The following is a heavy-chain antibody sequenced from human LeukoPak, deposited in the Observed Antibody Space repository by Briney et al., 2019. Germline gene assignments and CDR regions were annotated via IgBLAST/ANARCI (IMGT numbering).Heavy chain of an antibody. J-gene: IGHJ5*02. D-gene: IGHD5-18*01. CDR3: ARGRRAMAAYNWFDP. CDR2: INPNSGGT. V-gene: IGHV1-2*04. CDR1: GYTFTGYY. Sequence: ASVKVSCKASGYTFTGYYMHWVRQAPGQGLEWMGWINPNSGGTNYAQKFQGWVTMTRDTSISTAYMELSRLRSDDTAVYYCARGRRAMAAYNWFDPWGQGTLVTVSS.